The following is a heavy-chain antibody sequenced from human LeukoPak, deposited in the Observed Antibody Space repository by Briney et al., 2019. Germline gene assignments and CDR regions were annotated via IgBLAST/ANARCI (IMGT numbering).Heavy chain of an antibody. V-gene: IGHV4-61*02. CDR1: GGSISSGSYY. D-gene: IGHD2-2*01. CDR2: IYTSGST. J-gene: IGHJ6*03. Sequence: NPSETLSLTCTVSGGSISSGSYYWSWIRQPAGKGLEWIGRIYTSGSTNYNPSLKSRVTISVDTSKNQFSLKLSSVTAADTAVYYCARMHARMPSYYYYYMDVWGKGTTVTVSS. CDR3: ARMHARMPSYYYYYMDV.